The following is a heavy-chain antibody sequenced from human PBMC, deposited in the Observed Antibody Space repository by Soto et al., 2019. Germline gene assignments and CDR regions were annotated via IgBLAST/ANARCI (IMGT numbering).Heavy chain of an antibody. CDR1: VFTFSSYA. CDR3: AKGGGWERKTRGLPIGY. V-gene: IGHV3-23*01. D-gene: IGHD1-26*01. CDR2: ISGSGGST. Sequence: VGSLRLSCASSVFTFSSYAMSCVRHSPGKWLEWVSAISGSGGSTYYADSVKGRFTISRDNSKNTLYLQMNSLRAEDTAVYYCAKGGGWERKTRGLPIGYWGQGTLVTVSS. J-gene: IGHJ4*02.